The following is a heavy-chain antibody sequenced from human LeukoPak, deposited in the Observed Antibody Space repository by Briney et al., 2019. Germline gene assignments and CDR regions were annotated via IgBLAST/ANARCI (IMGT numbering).Heavy chain of an antibody. D-gene: IGHD1-26*01. CDR1: GFTFSSYN. V-gene: IGHV3-21*01. Sequence: GGSLRLFCAASGFTFSSYNMNWVRQAPGKGLEWVSSISSSSSYIYYADSVRGRFTISRDIARNSVYLQMNSLRDEDTAMYYCARGPLGWSDYWGQGLLVTVSS. CDR2: ISSSSSYI. CDR3: ARGPLGWSDY. J-gene: IGHJ4*02.